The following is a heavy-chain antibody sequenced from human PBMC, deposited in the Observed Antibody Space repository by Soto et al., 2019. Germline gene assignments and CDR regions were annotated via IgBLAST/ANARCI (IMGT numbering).Heavy chain of an antibody. V-gene: IGHV1-18*01. CDR1: GYTFTSYG. D-gene: IGHD6-13*01. CDR3: AREGIAAAGYAFDI. Sequence: QVQLVQSGAEVKKPGASVKVSCKASGYTFTSYGISWVRQAPGQGLEWMGWISAYNGNTTYAQKFQGRVTITTDPSTITAYMEVRSLRSDDTAVYYCAREGIAAAGYAFDIWGQGTMVTVSS. CDR2: ISAYNGNT. J-gene: IGHJ3*02.